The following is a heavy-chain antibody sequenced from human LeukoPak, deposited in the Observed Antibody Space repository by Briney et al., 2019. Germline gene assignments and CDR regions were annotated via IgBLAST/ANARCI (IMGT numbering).Heavy chain of an antibody. V-gene: IGHV3-48*02. J-gene: IGHJ6*02. Sequence: GGSLRLSCAASGFTFSNAWMSWVRQAPGKGLEWVSYISSSSNTIYYAGSVKGRFTISRDNAKNSLYLQMNSLRDGDTAMYYCARDSASAGDYNYFYATDVWGQGTTVTVSS. CDR1: GFTFSNAW. CDR3: ARDSASAGDYNYFYATDV. D-gene: IGHD6-13*01. CDR2: ISSSSNTI.